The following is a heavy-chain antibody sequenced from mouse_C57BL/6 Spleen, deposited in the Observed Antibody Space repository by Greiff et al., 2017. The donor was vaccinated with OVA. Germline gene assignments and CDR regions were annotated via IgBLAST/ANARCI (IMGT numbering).Heavy chain of an antibody. D-gene: IGHD2-10*01. V-gene: IGHV1-43*01. CDR1: GYSFTGYY. Sequence: EVQLQQSGPELVKPGASVKISCKASGYSFTGYYMHWVKQSSEKSLEWIGEINPSTGGTSYNQKFKGKATLTVDKSSSTAYMQLKSLTSEDSAVYYCARPYYGNYPYYYAMDYWGQGTSVTVSS. J-gene: IGHJ4*01. CDR3: ARPYYGNYPYYYAMDY. CDR2: INPSTGGT.